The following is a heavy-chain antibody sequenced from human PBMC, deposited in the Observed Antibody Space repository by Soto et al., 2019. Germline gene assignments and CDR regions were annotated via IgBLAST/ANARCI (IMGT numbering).Heavy chain of an antibody. Sequence: SGPTLVNPTQTLTLTCTFSRFSLSTSGVGVGWIRQPPGKALEWLALIYWNDDKRYSPSLKSRLTITKDTSKNQVVLTMTNMDPVDTATYYCARMGPYTYYDFWSGSGLDYWGQGTLVTVSS. CDR3: ARMGPYTYYDFWSGSGLDY. CDR1: RFSLSTSGVG. CDR2: IYWNDDK. J-gene: IGHJ4*02. V-gene: IGHV2-5*01. D-gene: IGHD3-3*01.